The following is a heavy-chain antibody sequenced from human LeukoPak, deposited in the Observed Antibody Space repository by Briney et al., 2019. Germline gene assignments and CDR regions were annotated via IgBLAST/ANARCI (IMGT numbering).Heavy chain of an antibody. D-gene: IGHD1-26*01. J-gene: IGHJ4*02. CDR1: GGSISSYH. CDR2: IYYSGST. V-gene: IGHV4-59*01. Sequence: SETLSLTCTVSGGSISSYHWSWIRQPPGKGLEWIGYIYYSGSTNYNPSLKSRVTISVDTSKNQFSLKPSSVTAADTAVYYCARAIVGATRGGFDYWGQGTLVTVSS. CDR3: ARAIVGATRGGFDY.